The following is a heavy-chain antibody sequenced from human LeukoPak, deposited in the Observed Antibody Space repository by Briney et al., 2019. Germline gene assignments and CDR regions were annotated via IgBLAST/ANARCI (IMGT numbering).Heavy chain of an antibody. D-gene: IGHD2-15*01. CDR1: GGSLSGGGHY. Sequence: SETLSLTCIVSGGSLSGGGHYWGWIRQPPGKGLEWIGSIYYSGSTYYNPSLNSRVTMFIDMSKNHFSLKMSSVTATDTAVYYCARLVCGGGSCPAEFDYWGQGTLVTVSS. J-gene: IGHJ4*02. CDR2: IYYSGST. CDR3: ARLVCGGGSCPAEFDY. V-gene: IGHV4-39*02.